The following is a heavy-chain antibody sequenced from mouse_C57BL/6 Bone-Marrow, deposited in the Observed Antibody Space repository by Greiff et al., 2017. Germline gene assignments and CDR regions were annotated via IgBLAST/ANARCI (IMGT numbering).Heavy chain of an antibody. J-gene: IGHJ3*01. V-gene: IGHV1-49*01. CDR3: ASGGFAL. CDR2: FTMYSDDT. Sequence: LQQSGAELVRPGSSVKLSCKASYFAFMASAMHWVKQRPGHGLEWIGFFTMYSDDTEYSETFKGKATLTSNKSSSTAYMELSSLTSEDSAVYYCASGGFALWGQGTVVTVSA. CDR1: YFAFMASA.